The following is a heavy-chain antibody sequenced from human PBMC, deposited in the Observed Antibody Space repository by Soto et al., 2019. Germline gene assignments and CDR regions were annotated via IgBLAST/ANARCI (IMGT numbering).Heavy chain of an antibody. Sequence: QVQLQQWGAGLLKPSETLSLTCAVYGGSFSGYYWSWIRQPPGKGLEWIGEINHSGSTNYNTSLKRRVTIAVDTSKNQCSLKLSAVTAADTAVYYCARGLTVIQLGSPVDYWGQGTLVTVAS. CDR1: GGSFSGYY. J-gene: IGHJ4*02. V-gene: IGHV4-34*01. CDR2: INHSGST. D-gene: IGHD5-18*01. CDR3: ARGLTVIQLGSPVDY.